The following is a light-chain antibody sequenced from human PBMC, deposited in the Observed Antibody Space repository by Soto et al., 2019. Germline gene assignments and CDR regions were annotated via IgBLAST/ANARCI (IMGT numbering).Light chain of an antibody. Sequence: SALTQPASVSGSPGQSITISCTGTSSDVGDYDYVSWYQQHPGKAPKLMFYDVSNRPSGVSNRFSGSKSGNTASLTISGLQAEDEGDYYCSSYTSSGTLVLFGGGTKLTVL. CDR1: SSDVGDYDY. CDR3: SSYTSSGTLVL. CDR2: DVS. J-gene: IGLJ2*01. V-gene: IGLV2-14*01.